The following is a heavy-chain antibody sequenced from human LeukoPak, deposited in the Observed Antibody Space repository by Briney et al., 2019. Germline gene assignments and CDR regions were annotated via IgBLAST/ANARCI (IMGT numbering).Heavy chain of an antibody. CDR3: ARDGAYSGSYYYFDY. D-gene: IGHD1-26*01. V-gene: IGHV1-46*01. Sequence: ASVKVSCKASGYTFIRYYMHWVRQAPGQGLEWMGIINPSGGSTTYAQKFQGGDTMTRDTSTSIVYMELSSLRSEDTAVYYCARDGAYSGSYYYFDYWGQGTLVTVSS. CDR2: INPSGGST. CDR1: GYTFIRYY. J-gene: IGHJ4*02.